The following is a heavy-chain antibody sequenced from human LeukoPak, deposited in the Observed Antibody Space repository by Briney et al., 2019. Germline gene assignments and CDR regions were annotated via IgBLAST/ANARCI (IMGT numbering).Heavy chain of an antibody. CDR2: INAGNGNT. V-gene: IGHV1-3*01. CDR1: GYTFTNYA. D-gene: IGHD2/OR15-2a*01. J-gene: IGHJ6*02. CDR3: ARDRRGYYYYYGMDV. Sequence: ASVKVSCKASGYTFTNYAVHWVRQAPGQRLEWMGWINAGNGNTKCSQKFQGRVTITRDTSASTAYLELSSLTSEDTAVYYCARDRRGYYYYYGMDVWGQGTSVTVSS.